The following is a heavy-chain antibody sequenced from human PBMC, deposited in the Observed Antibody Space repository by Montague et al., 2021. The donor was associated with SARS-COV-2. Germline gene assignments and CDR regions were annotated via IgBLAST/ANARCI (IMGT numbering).Heavy chain of an antibody. V-gene: IGHV4-39*07. J-gene: IGHJ4*02. CDR2: IYYSGST. D-gene: IGHD1-1*01. CDR3: ARAQNTCFIANCVNYFEV. Sequence: SETLSLTCTVSGGSISSSSYYWGWIRQPPGKGLEWIGSIYYSGSTYYNPSLKSRVTLSLDTPKNHFSLKLSSVTAADTAVYYCARAQNTCFIANCVNYFEVWGLGALVTVSS. CDR1: GGSISSSSYY.